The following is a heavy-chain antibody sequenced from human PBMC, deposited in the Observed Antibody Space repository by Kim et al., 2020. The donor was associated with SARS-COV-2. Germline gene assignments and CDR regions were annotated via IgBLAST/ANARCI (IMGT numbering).Heavy chain of an antibody. Sequence: GGSLRLSCAASGFTFSSHVMTWVRRAPGKGLEWVSSISGSGGTSYADSVKGRFTISRDNSKNTLYLQMNSLRAEDTAVYYCAKPGLMVRGSMRYYYYGMDVWGQGTTVTVSS. CDR1: GFTFSSHV. V-gene: IGHV3-23*01. CDR2: ISGSGGT. D-gene: IGHD3-10*01. CDR3: AKPGLMVRGSMRYYYYGMDV. J-gene: IGHJ6*02.